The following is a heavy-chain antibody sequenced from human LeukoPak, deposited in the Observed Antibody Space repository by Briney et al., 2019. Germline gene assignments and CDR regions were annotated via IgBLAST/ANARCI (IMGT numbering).Heavy chain of an antibody. CDR1: GGSFSGYY. D-gene: IGHD1-20*01. CDR3: ARVITGRLDY. CDR2: INHSGST. Sequence: NPSETLSLTCAVYGGSFSGYYWSWIRQPPGKGLEWIGEINHSGSTNYNPSLKSRVTISVDTSKNQFSLKLSSVTAADTAVYYCARVITGRLDYWGQGTLVTVSS. J-gene: IGHJ4*02. V-gene: IGHV4-34*01.